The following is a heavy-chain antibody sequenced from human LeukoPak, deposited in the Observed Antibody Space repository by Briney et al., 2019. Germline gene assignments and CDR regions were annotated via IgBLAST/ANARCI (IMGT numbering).Heavy chain of an antibody. Sequence: ASVKVSCKTSGYTFSDFDITWVRQAPGQGLEWMGWISAYKRTTNYAQKFQDRITMTADTSTSTAYLELKSLRSDDTAIYSCARESRLLWFGELPSDYWGQGTLVTVSS. CDR1: GYTFSDFD. CDR2: ISAYKRTT. V-gene: IGHV1-18*01. D-gene: IGHD3-10*01. CDR3: ARESRLLWFGELPSDY. J-gene: IGHJ4*02.